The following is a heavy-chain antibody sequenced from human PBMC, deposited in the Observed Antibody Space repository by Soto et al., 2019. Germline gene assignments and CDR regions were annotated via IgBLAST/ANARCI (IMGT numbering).Heavy chain of an antibody. V-gene: IGHV5-51*01. Sequence: GESMKISCKACGYSFTSYWIGWVRQMPGKDLEWVGIIYPGDSDTRCSPSFQGQVTISADKSISTGYLQWSSLKASDTAMYYCARLDIVVVPAAKNWFDPWGQVTLVTVSS. CDR1: GYSFTSYW. J-gene: IGHJ5*02. CDR3: ARLDIVVVPAAKNWFDP. CDR2: IYPGDSDT. D-gene: IGHD2-2*01.